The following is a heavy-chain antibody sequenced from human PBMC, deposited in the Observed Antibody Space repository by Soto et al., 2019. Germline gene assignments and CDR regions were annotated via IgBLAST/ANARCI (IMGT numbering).Heavy chain of an antibody. CDR1: GFTFSSYA. CDR3: ASTRWLQDAFDI. Sequence: GGSLRLSCAASGFTFSSYAMSWVRQAPGKGLEWVSAISGSGGSTYYADSVKGRFTISRDNSKDTLYLQMNSLRAEDTAVYYCASTRWLQDAFDIWGQGTMVTVSS. CDR2: ISGSGGST. J-gene: IGHJ3*02. V-gene: IGHV3-23*01. D-gene: IGHD5-18*01.